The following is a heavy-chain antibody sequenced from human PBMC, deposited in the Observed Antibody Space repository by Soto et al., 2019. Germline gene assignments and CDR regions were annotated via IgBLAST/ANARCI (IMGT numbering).Heavy chain of an antibody. CDR3: AKEEATVNPWYFDL. J-gene: IGHJ2*01. V-gene: IGHV3-30*18. Sequence: QVQLVESGGGVVQPGRSLRLSCAASGFTFSSYGMHWVRQAPGKGLEWVAVISYDGSNKYYADSVKGRFTISRDNSKNTLYLQMTSLRAEDTAVYYCAKEEATVNPWYFDLWGRGTLVTVSS. D-gene: IGHD4-4*01. CDR1: GFTFSSYG. CDR2: ISYDGSNK.